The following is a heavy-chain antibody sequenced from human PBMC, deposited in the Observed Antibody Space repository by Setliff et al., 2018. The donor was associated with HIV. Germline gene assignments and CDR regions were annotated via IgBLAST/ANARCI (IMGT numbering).Heavy chain of an antibody. J-gene: IGHJ4*02. Sequence: GGSLRLSCAASGFTFSSYAMSWARQAPGKGLEWVSTIGTSAGRSYYADSVKGRFTISRDNSENTLYLQMNSLRADDTAVYYCAKWASLTASSWDYWGQGTLVTVSS. V-gene: IGHV3-23*01. CDR2: IGTSAGRS. D-gene: IGHD6-13*01. CDR3: AKWASLTASSWDY. CDR1: GFTFSSYA.